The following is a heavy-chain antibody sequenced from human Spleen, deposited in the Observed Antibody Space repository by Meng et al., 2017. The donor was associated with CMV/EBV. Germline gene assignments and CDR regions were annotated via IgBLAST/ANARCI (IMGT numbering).Heavy chain of an antibody. CDR2: IIPILGIA. D-gene: IGHD6-6*01. J-gene: IGHJ2*01. Sequence: GNFSSYTMSWVRQAPGQGLEWMGRIIPILGIANYAQKFQGRVTITADKSTSTAYMELSSLRSEDTAVYYCARDASIAARPLWYFDLWGRGTLVTVSS. CDR1: GNFSSYT. V-gene: IGHV1-69*04. CDR3: ARDASIAARPLWYFDL.